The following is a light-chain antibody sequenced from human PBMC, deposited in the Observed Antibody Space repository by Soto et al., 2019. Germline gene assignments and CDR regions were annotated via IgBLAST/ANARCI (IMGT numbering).Light chain of an antibody. CDR2: DAS. CDR1: QGISSA. J-gene: IGKJ5*01. V-gene: IGKV1-13*02. Sequence: AIQLTQSPSSLSASVGDRVTITCRASQGISSALAWYQQKPGKAPKLLIYDASSLESGVPSRFSGSGSGTDFTLTIRSLQTEDFATYYYPQFNSYPPTFGQGTRLEIK. CDR3: PQFNSYPPT.